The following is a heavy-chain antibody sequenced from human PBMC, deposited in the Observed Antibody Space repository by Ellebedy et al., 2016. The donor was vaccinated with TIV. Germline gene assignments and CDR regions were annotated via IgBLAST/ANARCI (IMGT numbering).Heavy chain of an antibody. CDR1: GYTFTTYA. V-gene: IGHV1-3*01. Sequence: AASVKVSCKASGYTFTTYAIHWVRQAPGQSLEWMGWINVADANTKYSQKFQGRVTFTRDKSANTAYMHLSSLRSEDSAVYYCARDPLGYCSGGSCSNNWFDPWGQGTLVTVSS. D-gene: IGHD2-15*01. CDR2: INVADANT. CDR3: ARDPLGYCSGGSCSNNWFDP. J-gene: IGHJ5*02.